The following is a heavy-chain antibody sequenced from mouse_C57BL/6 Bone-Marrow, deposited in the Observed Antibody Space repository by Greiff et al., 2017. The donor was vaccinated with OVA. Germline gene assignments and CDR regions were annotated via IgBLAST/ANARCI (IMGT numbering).Heavy chain of an antibody. J-gene: IGHJ3*01. CDR1: GYTFTSYW. CDR2: IDPSDSYT. Sequence: VKQSCPASGYTFTSYWMQWVKQRPGQGLEWIGEIDPSDSYTNYNQKFKGKATLTVDTSSSTAYMQLNSLTSEDSAVYYCASAVFAYWGQGTLVTVSA. V-gene: IGHV1-50*01. CDR3: ASAVFAY.